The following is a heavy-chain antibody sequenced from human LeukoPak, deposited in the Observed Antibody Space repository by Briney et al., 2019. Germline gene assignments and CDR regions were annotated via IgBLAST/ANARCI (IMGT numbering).Heavy chain of an antibody. CDR2: INPNSGGT. CDR1: GYTFTGYY. CDR3: ARGKYREVVTAFDY. V-gene: IGHV1-2*02. Sequence: GASVKVSCKASGYTFTGYYMHWVRQAPGQGLEWMGWINPNSGGTNYAQKFQGRVTMTRDTSISTAYMELSRLRSDDTAVYYCARGKYREVVTAFDYWGQGTLVTVSS. J-gene: IGHJ4*02. D-gene: IGHD2-21*02.